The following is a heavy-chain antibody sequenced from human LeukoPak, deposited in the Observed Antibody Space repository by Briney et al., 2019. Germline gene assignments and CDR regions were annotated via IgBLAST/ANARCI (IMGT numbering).Heavy chain of an antibody. V-gene: IGHV3-53*01. D-gene: IGHD3-3*01. J-gene: IGHJ4*02. Sequence: GGSLRLSCAASGFIFNSNYMTWVRQAPGKGLEWGSVIYSDGSTYYRDSVKGRFTISRDKSKNTLYLQMNSLRAEDTAVYYCARIKSGIDYWGQGTLVTVSS. CDR2: IYSDGST. CDR1: GFIFNSNY. CDR3: ARIKSGIDY.